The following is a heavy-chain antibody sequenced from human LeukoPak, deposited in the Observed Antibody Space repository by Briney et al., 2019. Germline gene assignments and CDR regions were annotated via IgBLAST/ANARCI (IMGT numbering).Heavy chain of an antibody. J-gene: IGHJ4*02. D-gene: IGHD6-19*01. CDR3: ARVEEEEVAGGENYFDY. V-gene: IGHV4-59*01. Sequence: SETLSLTCTVSGASISSSYWSWIRQPPGKGLEWIAYIYYSGSTNYNPSLKSRVTISVDTSRNQFSLKLSSVTAADTAVYYCARVEEEEVAGGENYFDYWGQGTLVTVSS. CDR1: GASISSSY. CDR2: IYYSGST.